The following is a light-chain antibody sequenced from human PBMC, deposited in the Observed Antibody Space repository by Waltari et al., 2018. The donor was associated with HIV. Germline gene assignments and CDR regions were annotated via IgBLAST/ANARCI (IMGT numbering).Light chain of an antibody. J-gene: IGLJ3*02. CDR2: STN. CDR1: SGPISTRYY. V-gene: IGLV8-61*01. Sequence: QTVVTKEPSFSVSPGGTVTLTCGLSSGPISTRYYPSRYQQTPGQAPLTLIYSTNTRSSGVPDRFSGSILGNKAALTITGAQADDESDYYCVLYMGSGISVFGGGTKLTVL. CDR3: VLYMGSGISV.